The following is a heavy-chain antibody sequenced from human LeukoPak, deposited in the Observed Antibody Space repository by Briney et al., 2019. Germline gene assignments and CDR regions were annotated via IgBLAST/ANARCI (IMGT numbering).Heavy chain of an antibody. CDR1: GFTFSSYA. V-gene: IGHV3-23*01. CDR2: IFGSGTT. Sequence: GGSLRLSCAASGFTFSSYAMSWVRQAPGKGLEWVSGIFGSGTTYYTDSEKGRFTISRDNSKNTLYLQMSSLRAEDTAIYYCAKTLGIAATHPSNWGQGTLVTVSS. J-gene: IGHJ4*02. D-gene: IGHD6-25*01. CDR3: AKTLGIAATHPSN.